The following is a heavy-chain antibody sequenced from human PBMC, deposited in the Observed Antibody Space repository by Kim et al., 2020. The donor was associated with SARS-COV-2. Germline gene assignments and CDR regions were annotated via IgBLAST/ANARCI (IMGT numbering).Heavy chain of an antibody. CDR3: ARTITGTTSYYYYGMDV. J-gene: IGHJ6*02. V-gene: IGHV4-30-2*05. Sequence: LKSRVTISVDPSKNQFSLKLSSVTAADTAVYYCARTITGTTSYYYYGMDVWGQGTTVTVSS. D-gene: IGHD1-7*01.